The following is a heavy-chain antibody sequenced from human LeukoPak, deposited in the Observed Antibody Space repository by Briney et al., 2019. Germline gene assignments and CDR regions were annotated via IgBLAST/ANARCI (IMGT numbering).Heavy chain of an antibody. Sequence: ASVKVSCKASGYTFTSYYMHWVRQAPGQGLEWMGWINPNSGGTNYAQKFQGRVTMTRDTSISTAYMELSRLRSDDTAVYSCAREPVVGALYYMDVWGKGTTVTVS. CDR3: AREPVVGALYYMDV. CDR1: GYTFTSYY. V-gene: IGHV1-2*02. D-gene: IGHD1-26*01. J-gene: IGHJ6*03. CDR2: INPNSGGT.